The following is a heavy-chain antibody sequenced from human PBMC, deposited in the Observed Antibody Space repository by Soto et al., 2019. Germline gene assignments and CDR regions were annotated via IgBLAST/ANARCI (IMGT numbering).Heavy chain of an antibody. CDR1: GYTFTSYG. Sequence: ASVKVSCKASGYTFTSYGISWVRQAPGQGLEWMGWISAYNGNTNYAQKLQGRVTMTTDTSTSTAYMELRSLRSDDTAVYYCARDSTMIVVVDLHYWGQGTLVTVSS. D-gene: IGHD3-22*01. CDR3: ARDSTMIVVVDLHY. V-gene: IGHV1-18*01. J-gene: IGHJ4*02. CDR2: ISAYNGNT.